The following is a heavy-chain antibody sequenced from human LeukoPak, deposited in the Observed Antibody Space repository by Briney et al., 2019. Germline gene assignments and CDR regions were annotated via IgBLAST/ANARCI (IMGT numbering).Heavy chain of an antibody. CDR3: ARDHSSASLAPGDAFDI. CDR2: ISSSSSYI. CDR1: GFTFSSYS. D-gene: IGHD6-13*01. Sequence: GGSLRLSCAVSGFTFSSYSMNWVRQAPGKGLEWVSSISSSSSYIYYADSVKGRFTISRDNAKNSLYLQMNSLRAEDTAVYYCARDHSSASLAPGDAFDIWGQGTMVTVSS. V-gene: IGHV3-21*01. J-gene: IGHJ3*02.